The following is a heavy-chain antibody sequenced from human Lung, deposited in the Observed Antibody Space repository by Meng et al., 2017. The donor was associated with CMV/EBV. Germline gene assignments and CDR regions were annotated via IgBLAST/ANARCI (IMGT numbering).Heavy chain of an antibody. CDR3: VRDWKYS. V-gene: IGHV3-21*01. J-gene: IGHJ4*02. CDR2: ISETSSYI. Sequence: GEXXKISCAASGFTFNSYAMNWVRQAPGKGLEWVSYISETSSYIYYADSVKGRFTISRDNANNSLYLQMSSLRAEDTALDYRVRDWKYSWGQGTLVTVSS. CDR1: GFTFNSYA. D-gene: IGHD1-1*01.